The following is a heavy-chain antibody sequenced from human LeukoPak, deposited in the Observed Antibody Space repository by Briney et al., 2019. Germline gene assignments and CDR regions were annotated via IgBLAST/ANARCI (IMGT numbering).Heavy chain of an antibody. CDR2: IFYSGTT. CDR1: GGSISNYY. J-gene: IGHJ5*02. CDR3: ARLRYCTNGVCP. D-gene: IGHD2-8*01. Sequence: SETLSLTCTVSGGSISNYYWNWIRQPPGKGLEWIGYIFYSGTTDYNPSLKSRVTLSVDTSKNQFSLKLSSVTAADTAVYYCARLRYCTNGVCPWGQGTLVTVSS. V-gene: IGHV4-59*12.